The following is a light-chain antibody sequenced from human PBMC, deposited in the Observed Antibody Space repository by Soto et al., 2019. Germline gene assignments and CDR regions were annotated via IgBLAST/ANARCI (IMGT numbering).Light chain of an antibody. CDR2: LEHSGNY. Sequence: QSVLTQSSSASASLGSSVKLTCTLSSGHSTYIIAWHQQQPGKAPRYLMRLEHSGNYNRGSGVPDRFSGSSSGADRHLTISDLQFDDEADYYCETWDGNTWVFGGGTKLTVL. CDR3: ETWDGNTWV. J-gene: IGLJ3*02. V-gene: IGLV4-60*02. CDR1: SGHSTYI.